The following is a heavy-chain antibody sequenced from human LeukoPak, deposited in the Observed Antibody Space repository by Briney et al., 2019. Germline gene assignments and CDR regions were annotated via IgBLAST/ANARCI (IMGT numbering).Heavy chain of an antibody. D-gene: IGHD4-11*01. Sequence: GGSLRLSCAASGFTVSSNYMSWVRQAPGKGLKWVSVIYSGGSTYYADSVKGRFTISRDNSKNTLYLQLNSLRAEDTAVYYCASRATVTTDRFWFDPWGQGTLVTVSS. CDR3: ASRATVTTDRFWFDP. V-gene: IGHV3-53*01. J-gene: IGHJ5*02. CDR1: GFTVSSNY. CDR2: IYSGGST.